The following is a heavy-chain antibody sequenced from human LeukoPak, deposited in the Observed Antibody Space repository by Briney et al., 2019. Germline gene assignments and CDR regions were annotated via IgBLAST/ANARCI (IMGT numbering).Heavy chain of an antibody. J-gene: IGHJ4*02. CDR1: GGSISSHY. D-gene: IGHD4-23*01. Sequence: SETLSLTCTVPGGSISSHYWSWIRQPPGKGLEWIGYIYYSGSTNYNPSLKSRVTISVDTSKNQFSLKLSSVTAADTAVYYCARVPYGGNSVVDYWGQGTLVTVSS. CDR2: IYYSGST. CDR3: ARVPYGGNSVVDY. V-gene: IGHV4-59*11.